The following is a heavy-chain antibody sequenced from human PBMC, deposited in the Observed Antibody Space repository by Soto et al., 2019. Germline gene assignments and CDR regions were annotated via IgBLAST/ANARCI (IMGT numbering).Heavy chain of an antibody. CDR2: INHDGSKT. J-gene: IGHJ4*02. CDR1: KFSFSSYW. CDR3: VREPWGFSGTWYDY. Sequence: GGSLRLSCAASKFSFSSYWMHWVRQVPGKGPAWVSRINHDGSKTEYADSVKGRFTISRDNTNNTLYLQMNSLRAEDTAMYYCVREPWGFSGTWYDYWGQGTLVTVSS. D-gene: IGHD6-13*01. V-gene: IGHV3-74*01.